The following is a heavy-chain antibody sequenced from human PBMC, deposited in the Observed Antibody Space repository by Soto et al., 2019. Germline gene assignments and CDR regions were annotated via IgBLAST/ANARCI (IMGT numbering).Heavy chain of an antibody. V-gene: IGHV1-69*02. CDR1: GGTFSSYT. CDR2: IIPILGIA. Sequence: SVKVSCKASGGTFSSYTISWVRQAPGQGLEWMGRIIPILGIANYAQKFQGRVTITADKSTSTAYMELSSLRFEYIAVYYCARTLPAVPAYFDYWGQGTLVTVSS. D-gene: IGHD6-6*01. CDR3: ARTLPAVPAYFDY. J-gene: IGHJ4*02.